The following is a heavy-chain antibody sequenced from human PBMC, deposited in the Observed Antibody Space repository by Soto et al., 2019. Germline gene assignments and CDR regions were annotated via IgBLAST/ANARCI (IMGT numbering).Heavy chain of an antibody. J-gene: IGHJ4*02. V-gene: IGHV4-4*02. D-gene: IGHD1-7*01. CDR1: GGSFTSNNW. CDR2: IYRTRST. CDR3: ASRDPGTSVDY. Sequence: SETLSLTCAVSGGSFTSNNWWTWVRQPPGQGLEWIGEIYRTRSTNYKPSLKSRVTISRDKSENQFSLKVTSLTAADTAVYYCASRDPGTSVDYWGQGTLVTVSS.